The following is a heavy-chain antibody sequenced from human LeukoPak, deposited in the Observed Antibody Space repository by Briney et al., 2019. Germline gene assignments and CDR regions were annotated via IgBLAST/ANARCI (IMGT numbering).Heavy chain of an antibody. D-gene: IGHD2/OR15-2a*01. CDR2: ISSSGSTI. Sequence: GGSLRLSCAASGFTFSSYEMNWVRQAPGKGLEWVSYISSSGSTIYYADSVKGRFTISRDNAKNSLYLQMNSLRAEDTAVYYCAGLLNMAAPDSWGQGTLVTVSS. CDR1: GFTFSSYE. V-gene: IGHV3-48*03. J-gene: IGHJ5*01. CDR3: AGLLNMAAPDS.